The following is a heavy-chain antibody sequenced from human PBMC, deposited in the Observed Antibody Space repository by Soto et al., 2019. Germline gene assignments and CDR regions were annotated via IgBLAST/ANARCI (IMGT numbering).Heavy chain of an antibody. J-gene: IGHJ1*01. Sequence: GGSLRLSCAASGFTFSSYAMTWVRQAPGKGLEWVSGISGSGATTSYADSVKGRFTVSRDNSKNTLYLQMNSLRVEDTAVYYCAKFLYFDWSSHNRFGYWGQGSPVPVAS. D-gene: IGHD3-9*01. CDR2: ISGSGATT. CDR1: GFTFSSYA. V-gene: IGHV3-23*01. CDR3: AKFLYFDWSSHNRFGY.